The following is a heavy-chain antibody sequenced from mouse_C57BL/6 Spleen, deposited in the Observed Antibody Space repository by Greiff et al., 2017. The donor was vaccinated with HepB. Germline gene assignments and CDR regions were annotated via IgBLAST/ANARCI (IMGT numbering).Heavy chain of an antibody. CDR3: ARGGDAWFAY. J-gene: IGHJ3*01. V-gene: IGHV1-55*01. Sequence: QVQLQQPGAELVKPGASVKMSCKASGYTFTSYWITWVKQRPGQGLEWIGDIYPGSGSTNYNEKFKSKATLTVDTCSSTAYMQLSSLTSEDSAVYYCARGGDAWFAYWGQGTLVTVSA. CDR1: GYTFTSYW. CDR2: IYPGSGST.